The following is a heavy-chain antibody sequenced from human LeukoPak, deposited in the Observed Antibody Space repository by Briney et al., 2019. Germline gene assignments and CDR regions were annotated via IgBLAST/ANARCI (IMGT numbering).Heavy chain of an antibody. V-gene: IGHV3-23*01. CDR2: ISAGGSNI. Sequence: ETGGSLRLSCAASGFTFSSYAMHWVRRAPGKGLEWVSFISAGGSNIYYADSVKGRFTVSRDSSKNTLYLQMNSLRAEDTAVYHCARSERSVDYWGQGTLVTVSS. J-gene: IGHJ4*02. CDR3: ARSERSVDY. D-gene: IGHD5-24*01. CDR1: GFTFSSYA.